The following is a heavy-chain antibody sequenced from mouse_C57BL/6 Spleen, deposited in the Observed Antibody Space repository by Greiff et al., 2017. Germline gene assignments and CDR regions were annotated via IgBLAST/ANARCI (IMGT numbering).Heavy chain of an antibody. CDR2: ISYDGSN. J-gene: IGHJ4*01. CDR3: AREWKDY. V-gene: IGHV3-6*01. CDR1: GYSITSGYY. Sequence: EVQLQQSGPGLVKPSQSLSLTCSVTGYSITSGYYWNWIRQFPGNKLEWMGYISYDGSNNYNPSLKNRISITRDPSKNQFFLKLNSVTTEDTATYYCAREWKDYWGQGTSVTVSS.